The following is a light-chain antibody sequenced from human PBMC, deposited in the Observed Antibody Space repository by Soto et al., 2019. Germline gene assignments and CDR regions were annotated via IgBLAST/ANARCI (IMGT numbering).Light chain of an antibody. Sequence: EIVMTQSPATLSVSPGERGTLSCRASQSVGTNLAWYQQKPGQPPILLMYGASTRAAGVPARFSGSGSGTEFTLTISSLQSEDLAIYSCQQYDNWPPWTFGQGTKVDIK. V-gene: IGKV3-15*01. CDR2: GAS. CDR1: QSVGTN. J-gene: IGKJ1*01. CDR3: QQYDNWPPWT.